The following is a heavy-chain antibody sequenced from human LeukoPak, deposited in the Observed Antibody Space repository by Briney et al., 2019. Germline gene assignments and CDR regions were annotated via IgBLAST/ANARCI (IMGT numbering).Heavy chain of an antibody. Sequence: GGSLRLSCTASGFTFRDACMIGVRQAPGKGLEWVGRIKSNTAGGTTDYAAPVKGRFAISRVYSNNTLYLQMSSLIIEDTAVYFCATEYYGSFNYWGQGTLVTVSS. CDR1: GFTFRDAC. CDR2: IKSNTAGGTT. J-gene: IGHJ4*02. D-gene: IGHD3-10*01. V-gene: IGHV3-15*01. CDR3: ATEYYGSFNY.